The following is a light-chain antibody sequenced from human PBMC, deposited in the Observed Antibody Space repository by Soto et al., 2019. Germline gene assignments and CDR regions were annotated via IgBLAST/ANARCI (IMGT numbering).Light chain of an antibody. J-gene: IGLJ1*01. CDR2: NNN. CDR3: AAWDDSLNGYV. V-gene: IGLV1-44*01. CDR1: SSKIGTNA. Sequence: QSVLTQPPSASGTPGQRVTISCSGGSSKIGTNAVNWYQQLPGTAPKHLIYNNNQRPSGVPDRISGSKSGTSDSLAINGLQSEDEADYYCAAWDDSLNGYVFGTGTKVTVL.